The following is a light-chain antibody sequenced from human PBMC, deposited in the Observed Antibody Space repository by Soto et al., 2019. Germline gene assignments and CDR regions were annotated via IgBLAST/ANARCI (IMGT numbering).Light chain of an antibody. Sequence: QSVLTQPPSVSAAPGQKVTISCSGSCSNIGNNYVSWYQQLPGTAPKRLIYDNNKRPSGIPDRFSGSKSGTSATLGITGLQTGDEADYYCGTWDSSLSAVVFGGGTELTVL. J-gene: IGLJ2*01. V-gene: IGLV1-51*01. CDR3: GTWDSSLSAVV. CDR2: DNN. CDR1: CSNIGNNY.